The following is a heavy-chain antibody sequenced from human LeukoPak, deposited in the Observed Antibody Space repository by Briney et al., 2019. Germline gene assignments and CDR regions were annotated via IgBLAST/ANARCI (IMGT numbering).Heavy chain of an antibody. CDR1: GYTFAGYY. CDR2: INPNSGGT. J-gene: IGHJ6*02. V-gene: IGHV1-2*02. D-gene: IGHD3-9*01. Sequence: ASVKVSCKASGYTFAGYYMHWVRQAPGQGLEWMGWINPNSGGTNYAQKFQGRVTMTRDTSISTAYMELSRLRSDDTAVYYCARAKVLRYFDWYNYYYGMDVWGQGTTVTASS. CDR3: ARAKVLRYFDWYNYYYGMDV.